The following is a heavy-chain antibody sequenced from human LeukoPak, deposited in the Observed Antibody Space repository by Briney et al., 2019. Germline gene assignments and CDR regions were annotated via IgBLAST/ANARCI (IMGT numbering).Heavy chain of an antibody. CDR2: IKSKTDGGTT. Sequence: GSLRLSCAASGFTFSNAWMSWVRQAPGKGLEWVGRIKSKTDGGTTDYAAPVKGRFTISRDDSKNTLYLQMNSLKTEDTAVYCCTTVLVLLLTPFEPWGQGTLVTVPS. CDR3: TTVLVLLLTPFEP. CDR1: GFTFSNAW. D-gene: IGHD1-26*01. V-gene: IGHV3-15*01. J-gene: IGHJ5*02.